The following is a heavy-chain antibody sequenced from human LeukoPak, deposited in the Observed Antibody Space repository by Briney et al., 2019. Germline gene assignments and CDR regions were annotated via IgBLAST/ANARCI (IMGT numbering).Heavy chain of an antibody. V-gene: IGHV4-4*07. Sequence: SETLSLTCAVSGGSISSYYWSWIRQPAGKGLEWIGRIYTSGTTNYNPSLKSRITMSVDTSKNQFSLKMRSVTAADTAVYYCARANYDGSDYWGQGTLVTVSS. J-gene: IGHJ4*02. CDR3: ARANYDGSDY. CDR2: IYTSGTT. D-gene: IGHD3-22*01. CDR1: GGSISSYY.